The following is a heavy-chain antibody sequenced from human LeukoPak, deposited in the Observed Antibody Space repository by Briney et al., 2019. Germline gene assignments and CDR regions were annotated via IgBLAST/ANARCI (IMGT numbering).Heavy chain of an antibody. Sequence: ASVKVSCKASGYTFTGYYMHWVRQAPGQGLEWMGWINPNSGGTNYAQKFQGRVTMTRDTSISTAYMELSRLRSDDTAVYYCATTTIAARLDAFDIWGQGTMVTVSS. CDR2: INPNSGGT. V-gene: IGHV1-2*02. D-gene: IGHD6-6*01. CDR1: GYTFTGYY. CDR3: ATTTIAARLDAFDI. J-gene: IGHJ3*02.